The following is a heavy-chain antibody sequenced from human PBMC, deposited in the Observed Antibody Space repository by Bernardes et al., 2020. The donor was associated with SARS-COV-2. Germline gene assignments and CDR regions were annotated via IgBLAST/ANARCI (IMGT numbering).Heavy chain of an antibody. V-gene: IGHV3-48*02. J-gene: IGHJ4*02. D-gene: IGHD3-16*02. CDR1: EFTFSTYS. Sequence: GGSLRLSCAASEFTFSTYSMNWVRQAPGKGLEWVSVISSTSNSISYADSVKGRFTISRDNAKNSLYLQMNSLRDEDTAVYYCAAKSSYRLHWGQGTLVTVSS. CDR3: AAKSSYRLH. CDR2: ISSTSNSI.